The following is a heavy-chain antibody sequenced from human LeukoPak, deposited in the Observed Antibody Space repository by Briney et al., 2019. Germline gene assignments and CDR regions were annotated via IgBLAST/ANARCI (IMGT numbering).Heavy chain of an antibody. D-gene: IGHD6-19*01. CDR1: GYTLTRYY. V-gene: IGHV1-46*01. CDR3: ARDIAVTGTGHYYGMDV. J-gene: IGHJ6*02. CDR2: IDTNDGTR. Sequence: ASVKVSGKASGYTLTRYYMHWVRQAPGQGLEWMGIIDTNDGTRSYAQKFQGRVTMTRDMSTSTVYMELSSLRSEDTALYYCARDIAVTGTGHYYGMDVWGQGTTVTVSS.